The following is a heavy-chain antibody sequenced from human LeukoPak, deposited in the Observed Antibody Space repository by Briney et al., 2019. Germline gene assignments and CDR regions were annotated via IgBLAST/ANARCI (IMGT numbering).Heavy chain of an antibody. Sequence: SEILSLTCTVSGGSISSSSYYWGWIRQPPGTGLEWIGTIYYSGSTYYNPSLKSRVTISVDTSKNQFSLKLRSVTAADTAVYYCATGYTSNCPYNWGRGTLVTVSS. D-gene: IGHD6-13*01. CDR2: IYYSGST. CDR3: ATGYTSNCPYN. CDR1: GGSISSSSYY. V-gene: IGHV4-39*01. J-gene: IGHJ4*02.